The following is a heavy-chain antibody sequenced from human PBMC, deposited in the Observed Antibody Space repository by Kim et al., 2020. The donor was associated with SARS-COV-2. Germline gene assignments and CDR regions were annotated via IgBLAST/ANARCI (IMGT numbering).Heavy chain of an antibody. J-gene: IGHJ4*02. D-gene: IGHD3-10*01. CDR1: GGTFSSYA. Sequence: SVKVSCKASGGTFSSYAISWVRQAPGQGLEWMGRIIPILGIANYAQKFQGRVTITADKSTSTAYMELSSLRSEDTAVYYCARDLGITMVRGRLVYWGQGTLVTVSS. CDR2: IIPILGIA. V-gene: IGHV1-69*04. CDR3: ARDLGITMVRGRLVY.